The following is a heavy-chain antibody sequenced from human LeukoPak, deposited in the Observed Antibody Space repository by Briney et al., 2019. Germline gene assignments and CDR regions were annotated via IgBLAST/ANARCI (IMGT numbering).Heavy chain of an antibody. CDR3: ATGYSSGWYLYYFDY. Sequence: GASVKVSCKASGYTFTDYYMHWVQQAPGKGLEWMGRVDPEDGETIYAEKFQGRVTITADTSTDTAYMELSSLRSEDTAVYYCATGYSSGWYLYYFDYWGQGTLVTVSS. CDR1: GYTFTDYY. J-gene: IGHJ4*02. D-gene: IGHD6-19*01. V-gene: IGHV1-69-2*01. CDR2: VDPEDGET.